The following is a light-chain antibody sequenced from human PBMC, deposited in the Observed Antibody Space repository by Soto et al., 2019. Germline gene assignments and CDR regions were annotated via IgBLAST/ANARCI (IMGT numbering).Light chain of an antibody. Sequence: QSVLTQPPSMSGAPGQRVTISCTGTSSDIRAGYDVHRYQQFPRTAPKLLVYSNINRPSGVPDRFSGSKSGTSASLAITGLQAEDEADYYCQSYDSSLGGSKGVFGGGTKLTVL. CDR2: SNI. V-gene: IGLV1-40*01. CDR1: SSDIRAGYD. CDR3: QSYDSSLGGSKGV. J-gene: IGLJ3*02.